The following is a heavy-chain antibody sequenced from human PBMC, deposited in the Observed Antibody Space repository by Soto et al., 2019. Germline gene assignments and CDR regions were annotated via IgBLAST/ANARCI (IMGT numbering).Heavy chain of an antibody. CDR3: ARSQGSSTSLEIYYYYYYGMDV. D-gene: IGHD2-2*01. Sequence: QVQLVQSGAEVNKPGSSVKVSCKASGGTFGSYAISGVRQAPGQGLEWMGGIIPIPGTANYAQKFQGRVTIAADESTSTAYMELSSLRSEDTAVYYCARSQGSSTSLEIYYYYYYGMDVWGQGTTVTVSS. CDR2: IIPIPGTA. V-gene: IGHV1-69*01. J-gene: IGHJ6*02. CDR1: GGTFGSYA.